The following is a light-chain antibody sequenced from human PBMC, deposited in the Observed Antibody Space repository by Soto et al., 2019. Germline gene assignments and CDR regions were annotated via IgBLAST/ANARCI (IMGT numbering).Light chain of an antibody. CDR2: DND. Sequence: QSVLTQPPSVSAAPGQKGTISCSGSSSNIGNKYVFWHQQLPGTAPKLLIYDNDKRPSGIPDRFSGSKSGTSATLGITGLQTGDEADYYCATWDRSLSVGVFGGGTKLTVL. V-gene: IGLV1-51*01. CDR3: ATWDRSLSVGV. CDR1: SSNIGNKY. J-gene: IGLJ2*01.